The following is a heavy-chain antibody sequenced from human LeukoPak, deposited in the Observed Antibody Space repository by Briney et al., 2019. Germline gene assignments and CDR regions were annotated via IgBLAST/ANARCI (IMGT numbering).Heavy chain of an antibody. D-gene: IGHD3-22*01. CDR3: AGVDSYNWVDP. CDR1: GFSFSDYY. Sequence: GGSLRLSCAASGFSFSDYYMSWNRQAPGKGLEWISYISSSGSSIYYADSVKGRFTISRDNAKNSLYLQMNSLRAEDTAVYYCAGVDSYNWVDPWGQGTPVTVSS. J-gene: IGHJ5*02. CDR2: ISSSGSSI. V-gene: IGHV3-11*04.